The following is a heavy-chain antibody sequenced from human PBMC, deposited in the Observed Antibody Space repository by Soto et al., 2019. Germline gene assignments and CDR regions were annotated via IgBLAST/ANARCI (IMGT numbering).Heavy chain of an antibody. Sequence: PSETLSLTCAVYGGSFSGYYWSWIRQPPGKGLEWIGEINHSGSTNYNPSLKSRVTISVDTSKNQFSLKLSSVTAADTAVYYCARDIMATTPYFDYWGQGTLVTVSS. CDR3: ARDIMATTPYFDY. CDR2: INHSGST. J-gene: IGHJ4*02. D-gene: IGHD5-12*01. V-gene: IGHV4-34*01. CDR1: GGSFSGYY.